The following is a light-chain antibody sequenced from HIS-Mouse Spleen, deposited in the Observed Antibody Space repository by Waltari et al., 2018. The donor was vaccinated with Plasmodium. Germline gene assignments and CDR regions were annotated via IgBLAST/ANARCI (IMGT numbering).Light chain of an antibody. Sequence: AIRMTQSPSSFSASTGDRVTITCRASQGISSYLAWYQQKPGKAPKLLIYAASTLQSGVPSTFSGSGSGTEFTLTISCLQSEDFATYYCQQYYSYLLTFGGGTKVEIK. CDR2: AAS. CDR1: QGISSY. V-gene: IGKV1-8*01. CDR3: QQYYSYLLT. J-gene: IGKJ4*01.